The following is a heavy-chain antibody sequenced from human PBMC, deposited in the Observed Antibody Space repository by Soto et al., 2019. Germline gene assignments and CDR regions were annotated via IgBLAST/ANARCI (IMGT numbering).Heavy chain of an antibody. V-gene: IGHV2-5*02. CDR2: IYWDDDK. J-gene: IGHJ5*02. D-gene: IGHD4-4*01. Sequence: QITLKESGPTLVKPTQTLTLTCTFSGFSLSTSGVGVGWIRQPPGKALEWLALIYWDDDKRYSPSLKSRLTITKDTSKNQVVLTMTNMDPVDTATYYCAHIPLTVTTIWFDPWGQGTLVTVSS. CDR3: AHIPLTVTTIWFDP. CDR1: GFSLSTSGVG.